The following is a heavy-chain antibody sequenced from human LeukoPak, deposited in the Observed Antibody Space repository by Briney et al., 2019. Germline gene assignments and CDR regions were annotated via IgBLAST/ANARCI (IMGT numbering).Heavy chain of an antibody. J-gene: IGHJ4*02. Sequence: PGGSLRLSCAASGFTVSSNYMSWVRQAPGKGLEWVSVIYSGGSTYYADSVKGRFTISRDNSKNTLYLQMNSLRAEDTAVYYCARQPLVDRSVTVVAPQTPFDYWGQGTLVTVSS. V-gene: IGHV3-66*04. CDR2: IYSGGST. D-gene: IGHD2-2*01. CDR1: GFTVSSNY. CDR3: ARQPLVDRSVTVVAPQTPFDY.